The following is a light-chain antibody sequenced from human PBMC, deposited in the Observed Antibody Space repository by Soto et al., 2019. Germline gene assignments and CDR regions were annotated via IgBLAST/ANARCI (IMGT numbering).Light chain of an antibody. CDR3: AAWDDSLSGLV. CDR1: SSNIGSNY. J-gene: IGLJ2*01. V-gene: IGLV1-47*01. CDR2: RNN. Sequence: QSVLTQPPSASGTPGQRVTSSCSGSSSNIGSNYVYWYQQLPGTSPKLLIYRNNQRPSGVPDRFSGSKSGTSASLAISGLRSEDEADYYCAAWDDSLSGLVFGGGTKLTFL.